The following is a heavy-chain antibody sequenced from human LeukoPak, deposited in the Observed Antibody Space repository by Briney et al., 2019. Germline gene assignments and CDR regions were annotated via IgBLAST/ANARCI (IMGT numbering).Heavy chain of an antibody. D-gene: IGHD3/OR15-3a*01. CDR2: IYYSGRT. V-gene: IGHV4-30-4*01. J-gene: IGHJ4*02. CDR3: ARVFFDWLLPDY. Sequence: SETLSLTCTVSGGSISSGDYYWSWIRQPPGKGLEWIRYIYYSGRTYYNPSIKSRATTTVNTSKNQFSLKLSSVTAADTAVYYCARVFFDWLLPDYWGRGTLVTVSS. CDR1: GGSISSGDYY.